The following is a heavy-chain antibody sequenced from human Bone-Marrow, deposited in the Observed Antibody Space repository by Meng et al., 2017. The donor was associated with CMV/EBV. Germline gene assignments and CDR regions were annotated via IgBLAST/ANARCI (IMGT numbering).Heavy chain of an antibody. CDR2: INPNSGGT. J-gene: IGHJ4*02. D-gene: IGHD3-22*01. CDR1: GYTFTGYY. Sequence: ASVKVSCKASGYTFTGYYMHWVRQAPGQGLEWMGWINPNSGGTNYAQKFQGRVTMTRDTSISTAYMELSRLRSDDTAVYYCARVEIWYDSSGYYLSYWGQGILVAVSS. V-gene: IGHV1-2*02. CDR3: ARVEIWYDSSGYYLSY.